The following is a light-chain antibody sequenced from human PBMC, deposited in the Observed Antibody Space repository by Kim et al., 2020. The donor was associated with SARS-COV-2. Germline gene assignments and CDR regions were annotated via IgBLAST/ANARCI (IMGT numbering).Light chain of an antibody. Sequence: AIRMTQSPSSFSASTGDRVTITCRASQGISSYLAWNQQKPGKAPKLLIYAASTLQSGVPSRFSGSGSGTDFTLTISCLQSEDFATYYCQQYYSYPHTFGQGTKVDIK. CDR1: QGISSY. CDR3: QQYYSYPHT. V-gene: IGKV1-8*01. CDR2: AAS. J-gene: IGKJ1*01.